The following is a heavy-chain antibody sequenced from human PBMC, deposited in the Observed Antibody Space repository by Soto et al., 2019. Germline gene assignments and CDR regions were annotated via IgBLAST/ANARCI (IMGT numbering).Heavy chain of an antibody. D-gene: IGHD6-19*01. CDR1: GYTFTNYA. V-gene: IGHV1-3*01. CDR3: ARGIAVPVDPDY. J-gene: IGHJ4*02. CDR2: INAGNGNT. Sequence: QVQLVQSGAEVKKPGASVKVSCKASGYTFTNYAMHWVRQAPGQRLEWMGWINAGNGNTKYSQKFQGRVNITRDTSASTAYMELSSLRSEDTAVYYCARGIAVPVDPDYWGQGTLVTVSS.